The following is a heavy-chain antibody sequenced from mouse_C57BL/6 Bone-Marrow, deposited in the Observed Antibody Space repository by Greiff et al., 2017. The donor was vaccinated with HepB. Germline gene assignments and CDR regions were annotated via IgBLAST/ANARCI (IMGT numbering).Heavy chain of an antibody. D-gene: IGHD2-3*01. V-gene: IGHV2-2*01. CDR3: ARGGDGYSFAY. J-gene: IGHJ3*01. CDR1: GFSLTSYG. CDR2: IWSGGST. Sequence: VQLQQSGPGLVQPSQSLSITCTVSGFSLTSYGVHWVRQSPGKGLEWLGVIWSGGSTDYNAAFISRLSISKDNSKSQVFFKMNSLQADDTAIYYCARGGDGYSFAYWGQGTLVTVSA.